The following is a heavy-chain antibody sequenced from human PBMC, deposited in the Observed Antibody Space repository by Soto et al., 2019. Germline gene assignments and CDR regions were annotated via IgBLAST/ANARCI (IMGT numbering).Heavy chain of an antibody. D-gene: IGHD3-22*01. J-gene: IGHJ4*02. CDR1: ALHFLTYS. V-gene: IGHV3-21*01. CDR2: LSNSAVYI. Sequence: PGVSRRLSWPASALHFLTYSLSWVRQAPGKRLGWVASLSNSAVYINYADSVNGRFTISRDKANNSLYLHMNSLRAEDTATYSFVRDGLDYYDTERLYCYKRGKGSLVTVSS. CDR3: VRDGLDYYDTERLYCYK.